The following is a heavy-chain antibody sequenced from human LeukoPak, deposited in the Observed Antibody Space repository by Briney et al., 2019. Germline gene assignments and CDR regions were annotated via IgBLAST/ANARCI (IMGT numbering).Heavy chain of an antibody. V-gene: IGHV3-9*01. CDR3: ARVSSGWYYFDY. Sequence: PGGSLRLSCAASGFTFDDYAMHWVRQAPGKGQEWVSGISWNSGSIGYADSVKGRFTISRDNAKNSLYLQMNSLRAEDTAVYYCARVSSGWYYFDYWGQGTLVTVSS. D-gene: IGHD2-15*01. CDR2: ISWNSGSI. CDR1: GFTFDDYA. J-gene: IGHJ4*02.